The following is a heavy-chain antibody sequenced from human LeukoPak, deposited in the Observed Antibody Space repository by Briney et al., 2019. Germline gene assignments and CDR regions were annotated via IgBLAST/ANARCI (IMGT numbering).Heavy chain of an antibody. CDR3: AKDLTTVVTPGTFPGDY. J-gene: IGHJ4*02. CDR1: GFTFSTDW. Sequence: GGSLRLSCAASGFTFSTDWMHWVRQAPGKGLVRVSRISTDGSITSYADSVKGRFTISRDNAKDTLYLQMNSLRAEDTAVYYCAKDLTTVVTPGTFPGDYWGQGTLVTVSS. CDR2: ISTDGSIT. V-gene: IGHV3-74*01. D-gene: IGHD4-23*01.